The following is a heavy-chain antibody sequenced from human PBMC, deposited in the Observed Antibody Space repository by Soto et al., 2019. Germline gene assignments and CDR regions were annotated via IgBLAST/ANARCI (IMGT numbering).Heavy chain of an antibody. CDR3: ARDRRQLWSIYYFDY. D-gene: IGHD5-18*01. V-gene: IGHV3-7*01. CDR2: IKQDGSEK. Sequence: PGGSLRLSCAASGFTFSSYWMSWVRRAPGKGLEWVANIKQDGSEKYYVDSVKGRFTISRDNAKNSLYLQMNSLRAEDTAVYYCARDRRQLWSIYYFDYWGQGTLVTVSS. CDR1: GFTFSSYW. J-gene: IGHJ4*02.